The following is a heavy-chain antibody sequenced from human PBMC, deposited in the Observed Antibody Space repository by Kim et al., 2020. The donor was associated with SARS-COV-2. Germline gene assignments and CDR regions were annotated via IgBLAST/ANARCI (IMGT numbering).Heavy chain of an antibody. CDR2: IDPSDSYT. CDR3: ARPAGYSSSVGAFDI. V-gene: IGHV5-10-1*01. D-gene: IGHD6-13*01. J-gene: IGHJ3*02. Sequence: GESLKISCKGSGYSFTSYWISWVRQMPGKGLEWMGRIDPSDSYTNYSPSFQGHVTISADKSISTAYLQWSSLKASDTAMYYCARPAGYSSSVGAFDIWGQGTMVTVSS. CDR1: GYSFTSYW.